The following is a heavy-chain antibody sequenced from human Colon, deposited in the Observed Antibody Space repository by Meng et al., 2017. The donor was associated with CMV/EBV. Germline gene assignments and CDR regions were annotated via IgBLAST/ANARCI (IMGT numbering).Heavy chain of an antibody. CDR2: LILMLGVT. Sequence: VSCKASGGTFSSYTVTWVRQAPGLGLEWMGRLILMLGVTNYAQKFQGRFTITADKSTTTAYMELSSLTSEDTAVYYCALNGHSGRSHWGQGTLVTVSS. V-gene: IGHV1-69*02. D-gene: IGHD1-26*01. CDR3: ALNGHSGRSH. J-gene: IGHJ4*02. CDR1: GGTFSSYT.